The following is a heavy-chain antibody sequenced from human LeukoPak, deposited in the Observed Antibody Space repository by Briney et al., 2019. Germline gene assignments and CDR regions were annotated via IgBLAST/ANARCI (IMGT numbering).Heavy chain of an antibody. CDR3: ARESVIGYCSGGSCVKWFDP. CDR1: GGSFSGYY. CDR2: INHSFCT. J-gene: IGHJ5*02. V-gene: IGHV4-34*01. D-gene: IGHD2-15*01. Sequence: SETLFFTCAVYGGSFSGYYWSWILHPPLKFLYLIGEINHSFCTNYNPSLKSRVTISVDTSKNQFSLKLSSVTAADTAVYYCARESVIGYCSGGSCVKWFDPWGQGTLVTVSS.